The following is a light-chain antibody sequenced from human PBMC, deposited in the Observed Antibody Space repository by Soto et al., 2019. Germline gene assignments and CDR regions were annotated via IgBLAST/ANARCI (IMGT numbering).Light chain of an antibody. CDR2: DAS. V-gene: IGKV1-5*01. Sequence: DIQMTQSPSTLSASVGDRVTITCRASQSISSWLAWYQQKPGKAPKLLSYDASSLESWVPSRFSGSGSGTEFTLTISSLQPDDFATYYCQQYNSYPITFGQGTRLEIK. J-gene: IGKJ5*01. CDR1: QSISSW. CDR3: QQYNSYPIT.